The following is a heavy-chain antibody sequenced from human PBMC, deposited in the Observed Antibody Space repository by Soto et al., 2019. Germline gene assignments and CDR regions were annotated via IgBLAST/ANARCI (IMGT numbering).Heavy chain of an antibody. CDR1: GFTFSNYA. D-gene: IGHD3-22*01. J-gene: IGHJ4*02. Sequence: GGSLRLSCAASGFTFSNYAMSWVRQAPGKGLEWVSAISGSGDATYYAGSVKGRFTISRDNSKNTLYVQMNSLRAEDTAVYYCTKGGFYYDGSGYRNWGQGTLVTVSS. CDR3: TKGGFYYDGSGYRN. V-gene: IGHV3-23*01. CDR2: ISGSGDAT.